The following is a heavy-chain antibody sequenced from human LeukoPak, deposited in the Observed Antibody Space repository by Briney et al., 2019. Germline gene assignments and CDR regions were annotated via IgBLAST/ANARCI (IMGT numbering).Heavy chain of an antibody. V-gene: IGHV3-21*04. CDR1: GFTFSSYS. J-gene: IGHJ5*02. CDR3: ARGDWFDP. CDR2: ISSSSSYI. Sequence: GGSLRLSCAASGFTFSSYSMNWVRQAPGKGLEWVSSISSSSSYIYYADSVKGRFTISRDNSKNTLHLQMNSLRAEDTAVYYCARGDWFDPWGQGTLVTVSS.